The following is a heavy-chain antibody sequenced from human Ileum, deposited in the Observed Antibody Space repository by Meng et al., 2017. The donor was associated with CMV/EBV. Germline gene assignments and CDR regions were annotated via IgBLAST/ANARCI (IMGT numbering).Heavy chain of an antibody. D-gene: IGHD3-16*01. V-gene: IGHV3-7*01. CDR1: GFTFSDYW. J-gene: IGHJ6*02. CDR3: AREVMGMDV. CDR2: MKEEGGEK. Sequence: GESLKISCAASGFTFSDYWMSWVRQAPGKGLEWVANMKEEGGEKHYVDSVKGRFIISRDNAKNSLYLQINSLRGEDSAVYYCAREVMGMDVWGQGTTVTVSS.